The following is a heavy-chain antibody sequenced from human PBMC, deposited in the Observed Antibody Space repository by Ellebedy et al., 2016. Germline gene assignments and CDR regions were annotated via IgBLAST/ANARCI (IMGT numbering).Heavy chain of an antibody. CDR3: ARAIAQWLAKGWYFDL. V-gene: IGHV3-7*01. CDR2: IKQDGSEK. Sequence: GGSLRLXXAASGFTFSSYWMSWVRQAPGKGLEWVANIKQDGSEKYYVDSVKGRFTISRDNAKNSLYLQMNSLRAEDTAVYYCARAIAQWLAKGWYFDLWGRGTLVTVSS. J-gene: IGHJ2*01. CDR1: GFTFSSYW. D-gene: IGHD6-19*01.